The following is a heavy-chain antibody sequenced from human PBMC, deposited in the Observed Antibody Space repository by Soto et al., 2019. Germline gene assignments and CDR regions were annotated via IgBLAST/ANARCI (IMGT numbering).Heavy chain of an antibody. J-gene: IGHJ6*02. D-gene: IGHD3-16*02. Sequence: GGSLRLSCAASGFAFNDYAMHWVRQDPGKGLEWVSSISWNSGKIGYAGSVKGRFTISRDNAKSFVYLQMSSLRAEDSALYYCAKDKSNEELSVYYYNGLDVWGQGTTVTVSS. CDR2: ISWNSGKI. CDR1: GFAFNDYA. V-gene: IGHV3-9*01. CDR3: AKDKSNEELSVYYYNGLDV.